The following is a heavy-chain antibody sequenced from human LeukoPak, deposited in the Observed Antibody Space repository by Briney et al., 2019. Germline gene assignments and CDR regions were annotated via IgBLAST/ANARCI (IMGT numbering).Heavy chain of an antibody. CDR1: GFTFSAYG. V-gene: IGHV3-30*02. D-gene: IGHD3-9*01. J-gene: IGHJ4*02. Sequence: GGSLRLSCAASGFTFSAYGMHWVRQAPGKGLEWVAFIHYDGNNKYYADSVKGRFTISRDNSKTTLHLQMNSLRAEDTAVYYCAKDFIMYYAILTGYPGDYWGQGTLVTVSS. CDR3: AKDFIMYYAILTGYPGDY. CDR2: IHYDGNNK.